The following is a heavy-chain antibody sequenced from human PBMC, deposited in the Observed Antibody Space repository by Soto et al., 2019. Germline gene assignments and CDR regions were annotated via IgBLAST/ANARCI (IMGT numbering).Heavy chain of an antibody. CDR3: AREGVMRGNDH. D-gene: IGHD3-16*01. CDR1: GYILTSFY. CDR2: ITPRGGST. V-gene: IGHV1-46*01. J-gene: IGHJ4*02. Sequence: ASVTLSCTASGYILTSFYMHWVRQAPGQGLEWMGIITPRGGSTVYSEKFKGRVTLTADTSTSTVYMELISLRSDDTAVYYCAREGVMRGNDHWGQGTLVTVSS.